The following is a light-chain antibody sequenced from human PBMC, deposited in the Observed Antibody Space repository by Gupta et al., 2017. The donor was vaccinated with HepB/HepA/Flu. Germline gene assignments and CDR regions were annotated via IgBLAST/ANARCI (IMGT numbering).Light chain of an antibody. CDR3: QQSYSFPFT. Sequence: DIQMTQSRSSLSASVGDRVTITCRASHCIRNYLNWYQQKPGTAPKLLIYTASSLQSGVPTMFSGSGSGTDFTLTISSLQPEDFASYFCQQSYSFPFTFGQGTKLEIK. CDR1: HCIRNY. CDR2: TAS. J-gene: IGKJ2*01. V-gene: IGKV1-39*01.